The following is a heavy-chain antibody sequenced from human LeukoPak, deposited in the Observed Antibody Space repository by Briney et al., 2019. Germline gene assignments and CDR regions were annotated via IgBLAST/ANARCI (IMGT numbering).Heavy chain of an antibody. V-gene: IGHV3-30-3*01. CDR3: ARDLITMVRGVYPGDY. J-gene: IGHJ4*02. D-gene: IGHD3-10*01. CDR1: GLTFSTFA. CDR2: ISYDGNSK. Sequence: GGSLRLSCAASGLTFSTFAMHWVRQAPGKGLEWVAVISYDGNSKHYADSVKGRFTISRDNSKNTLYLQMDSLRAEDTAVYYCARDLITMVRGVYPGDYWGQGTLVTVSS.